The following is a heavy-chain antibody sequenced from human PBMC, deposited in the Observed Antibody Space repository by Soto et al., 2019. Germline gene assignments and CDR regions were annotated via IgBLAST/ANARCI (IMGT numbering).Heavy chain of an antibody. J-gene: IGHJ6*02. D-gene: IGHD2-21*01. CDR3: AKDHIGNYGMDV. CDR2: INHSGST. V-gene: IGHV4-34*01. Sequence: SETLSLTCAVYGGSFSGYYWSWIRQPPGKGLEWIGEINHSGSTNYNPSLKSRVTISVDTSKNQFSLKLSSVTAADTAVYYCAKDHIGNYGMDVWGQGTTVTVSS. CDR1: GGSFSGYY.